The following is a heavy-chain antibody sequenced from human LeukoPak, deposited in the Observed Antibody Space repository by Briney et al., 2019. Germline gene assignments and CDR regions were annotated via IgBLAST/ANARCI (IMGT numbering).Heavy chain of an antibody. CDR2: IYYSGST. D-gene: IGHD6-19*01. CDR3: ARQLAVAGREPQH. J-gene: IGHJ1*01. V-gene: IGHV4-39*01. CDR1: GGSISSSSYY. Sequence: SETLSLTCTVSGGSISSSSYYWGWIRQPPGKGLEWIGSIYYSGSTYYNPSLKSRDTISVDTSKNQFSLKLSSVTAADTAVYYCARQLAVAGREPQHWGQGTLVTVSS.